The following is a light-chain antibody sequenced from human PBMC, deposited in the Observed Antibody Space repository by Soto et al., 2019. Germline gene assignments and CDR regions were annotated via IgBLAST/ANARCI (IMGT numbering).Light chain of an antibody. Sequence: EIVMTQSPATLSVSPGARATLSCRASQSVGSNVAWYQQQPGQAHRLLVYDASTRATGIPARFSGSGSGTEFTLTISSLQSEDFAVYYCQQYNNWPRTFGQGTRLEIK. CDR1: QSVGSN. CDR3: QQYNNWPRT. V-gene: IGKV3D-15*01. J-gene: IGKJ5*01. CDR2: DAS.